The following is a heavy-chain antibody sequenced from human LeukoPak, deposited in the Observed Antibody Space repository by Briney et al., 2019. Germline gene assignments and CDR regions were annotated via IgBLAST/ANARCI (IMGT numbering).Heavy chain of an antibody. D-gene: IGHD6-13*01. J-gene: IGHJ6*03. V-gene: IGHV3-23*01. CDR2: ISGSGGNT. CDR1: GFTFSGYA. CDR3: AKKAVAGYYNYYMDV. Sequence: GGSLRLSCAAPGFTFSGYAMTWVRRAPGKGLDWFSDISGSGGNTYYADSVKGRFTISRDNSKKTLYLEMNSLRAEDTAVYHCAKKAVAGYYNYYMDVWGKGTTVTVSS.